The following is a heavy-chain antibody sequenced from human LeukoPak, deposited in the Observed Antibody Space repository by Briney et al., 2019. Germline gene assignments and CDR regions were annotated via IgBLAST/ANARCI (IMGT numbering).Heavy chain of an antibody. Sequence: PSETLSLTCTVSGGSISNYYWSWIRQPPGKGLEWIGFIYYSGSTNYNPSLKSRVTISFDTSKNQVSLNLAFVTAADTAVYYCARDALHYDGDAGFDYWGQGALVTVSS. CDR2: IYYSGST. V-gene: IGHV4-59*01. J-gene: IGHJ4*02. D-gene: IGHD4-23*01. CDR3: ARDALHYDGDAGFDY. CDR1: GGSISNYY.